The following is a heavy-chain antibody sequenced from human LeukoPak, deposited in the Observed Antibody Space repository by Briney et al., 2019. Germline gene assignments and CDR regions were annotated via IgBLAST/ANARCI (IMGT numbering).Heavy chain of an antibody. D-gene: IGHD6-19*01. J-gene: IGHJ3*02. CDR2: TKKDGSEK. CDR1: GFTFSTYG. V-gene: IGHV3-7*01. CDR3: AKDSLAGYSSGFLI. Sequence: GGSLRLSCGASGFTFSTYGMSWVRQAPGKGLEWVANTKKDGSEKYYADSVKGRFTISRDNSKNTLYLQMNSLRAEDTAVYYCAKDSLAGYSSGFLIWGQGTMVTVSS.